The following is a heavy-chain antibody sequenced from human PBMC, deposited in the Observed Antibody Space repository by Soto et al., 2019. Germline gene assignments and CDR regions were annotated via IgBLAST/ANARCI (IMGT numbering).Heavy chain of an antibody. D-gene: IGHD6-19*01. V-gene: IGHV4-59*01. Sequence: SETLSLTCTVSGGSISSYYWSWIRQRPGKGLEWIGYMSYSGSTNYNPSLKSRVTISLDTSKNQFSLKLSSVTAADTAVYYCSISSLSGWYDNWFDPWGQGTLVTVSS. CDR3: SISSLSGWYDNWFDP. CDR1: GGSISSYY. J-gene: IGHJ5*02. CDR2: MSYSGST.